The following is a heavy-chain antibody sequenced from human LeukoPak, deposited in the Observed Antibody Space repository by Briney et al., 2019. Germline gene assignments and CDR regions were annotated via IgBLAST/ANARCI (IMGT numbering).Heavy chain of an antibody. J-gene: IGHJ3*02. V-gene: IGHV1-18*01. Sequence: ASVKVSCKVSGNSLSETSIHWVRQAPGQWLEWMGWISAYNGNTSYAQKLQGRVTMTTDTSTSTAYMELSSLRSEDTAVYYCARASSDAFDIWGQGTMVTVSS. CDR3: ARASSDAFDI. CDR2: ISAYNGNT. CDR1: GNSLSETS.